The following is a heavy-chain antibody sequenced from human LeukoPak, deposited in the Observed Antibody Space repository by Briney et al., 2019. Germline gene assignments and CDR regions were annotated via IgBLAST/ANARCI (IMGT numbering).Heavy chain of an antibody. CDR2: IYCGGDT. V-gene: IGHV3-66*01. CDR1: GFTVSSNS. J-gene: IGHJ3*02. Sequence: PGGSLRLSCAASGFTVSSNSMTWVRQAPGKALEWLSVIYCGGDTYYAGSVKGRFTISRDNSKNTLYLQVNSLRAEDTAMYYCARNILFAFDIWGQGTMVTASS. CDR3: ARNILFAFDI.